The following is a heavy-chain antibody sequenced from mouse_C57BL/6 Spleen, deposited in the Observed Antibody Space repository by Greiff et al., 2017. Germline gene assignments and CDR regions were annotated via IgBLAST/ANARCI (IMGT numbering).Heavy chain of an antibody. CDR3: ARHEEGSTVVEGWYFDV. J-gene: IGHJ1*03. D-gene: IGHD1-1*01. V-gene: IGHV1-62-2*01. Sequence: VKLQESGAELVKPGASVKLSCKASGYTFTEYTIHWVKQRSGQGLEWIGWFYPGSGSIKYNEKFKDKATLTADKSSSTVYMELSRLTSEDSAVYVCARHEEGSTVVEGWYFDVWGTGTTVTVSS. CDR1: GYTFTEYT. CDR2: FYPGSGSI.